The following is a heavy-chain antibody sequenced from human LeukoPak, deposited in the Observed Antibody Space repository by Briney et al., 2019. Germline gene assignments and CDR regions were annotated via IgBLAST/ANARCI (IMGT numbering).Heavy chain of an antibody. CDR3: ARAHNWKYGTFDY. V-gene: IGHV3-21*01. Sequence: GGSLRLSCAASGFTFSNSGMHWVRQAPGKGLEWVSCISSSSSYIYYADSVKGRFTISRDNAKNSLYLQMNSLRAEDTAVYYCARAHNWKYGTFDYWGQGTLVTVSS. D-gene: IGHD1-7*01. J-gene: IGHJ4*02. CDR1: GFTFSNSG. CDR2: ISSSSSYI.